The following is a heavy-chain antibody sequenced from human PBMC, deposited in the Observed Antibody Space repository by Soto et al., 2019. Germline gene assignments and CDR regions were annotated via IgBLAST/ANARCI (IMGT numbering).Heavy chain of an antibody. J-gene: IGHJ5*02. V-gene: IGHV4-59*01. D-gene: IGHD3-22*01. Sequence: PSETLSLTCTVSGGSISSYYWSWIRQPPGKGLEWIGYIYYSGSTNYNPSLKSRVTISVDTSKNQFSLKLSSVTAADTAVYYCARERQYYYDSSAKGWFDPWGQGTLVT. CDR3: ARERQYYYDSSAKGWFDP. CDR2: IYYSGST. CDR1: GGSISSYY.